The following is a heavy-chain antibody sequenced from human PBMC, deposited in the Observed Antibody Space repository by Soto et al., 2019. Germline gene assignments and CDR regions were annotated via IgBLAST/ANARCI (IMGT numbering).Heavy chain of an antibody. J-gene: IGHJ4*02. CDR2: IYYSGST. Sequence: QVQLQESGPGLVKPSQTLSLTCTVSGGSISSGGYYWSWIRQHPGKGLEWIGYIYYSGSTYYNPSLKRRVTISVDTSKNQFSLKLSSVNAADTAVYYCARSPLTFGGVIDQFDYWGQGTLVTVSS. CDR3: ARSPLTFGGVIDQFDY. D-gene: IGHD3-16*02. CDR1: GGSISSGGYY. V-gene: IGHV4-31*03.